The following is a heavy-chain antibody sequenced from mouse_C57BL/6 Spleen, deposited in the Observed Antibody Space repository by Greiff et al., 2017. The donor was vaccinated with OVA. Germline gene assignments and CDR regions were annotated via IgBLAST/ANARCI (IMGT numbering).Heavy chain of an antibody. Sequence: VQLQQPGAELVKPGASVKISCKASGYAFSSYWMNWVKQRPGKGLEWIGQIYPGDGDTNYNGKFKGKATLTADKSSSTAYMQLSSLTSEDSAVYFCARSGDLYYFDYWGQGTTLTVSS. CDR2: IYPGDGDT. CDR3: ARSGDLYYFDY. V-gene: IGHV1-80*01. D-gene: IGHD3-1*01. CDR1: GYAFSSYW. J-gene: IGHJ2*01.